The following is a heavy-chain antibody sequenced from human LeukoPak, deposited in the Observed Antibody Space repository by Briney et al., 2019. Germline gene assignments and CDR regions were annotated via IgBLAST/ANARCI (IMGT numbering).Heavy chain of an antibody. Sequence: SETLSLTCTVSGYSISTDHYWGWVRQPPGKGLEWIGSISHSGNTYYNPSLKSRVTISVDTSKNQFSLRLSPVTAADTAVYYCARAIRDFRGAATVYYCFYYMDVWGKGTTVTVSS. D-gene: IGHD3-3*01. V-gene: IGHV4-38-2*02. CDR3: ARAIRDFRGAATVYYCFYYMDV. CDR2: ISHSGNT. J-gene: IGHJ6*03. CDR1: GYSISTDHY.